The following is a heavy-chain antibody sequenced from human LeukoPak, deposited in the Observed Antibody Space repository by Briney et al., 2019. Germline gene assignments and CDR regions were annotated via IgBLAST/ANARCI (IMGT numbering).Heavy chain of an antibody. J-gene: IGHJ4*02. V-gene: IGHV3-23*01. CDR1: GFTFSSYA. CDR3: AKTRFTVTNSFDY. Sequence: PGGSLRLSCAASGFTFSSYATNWVRQAPGKGLEWVSTISGSGGSTYYADSGISGSGGSTYYADSVKGRFTISRDDSKNTLYLQMNSLRADDTAVYYCAKTRFTVTNSFDYWGQGTLVTVSS. D-gene: IGHD4-11*01. CDR2: ISGSGGSTYYADSGISGSGGST.